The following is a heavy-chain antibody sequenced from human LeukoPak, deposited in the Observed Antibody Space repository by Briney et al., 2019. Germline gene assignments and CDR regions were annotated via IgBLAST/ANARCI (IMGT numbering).Heavy chain of an antibody. D-gene: IGHD4-17*01. CDR3: ARDHSTTVYYFDY. CDR2: IWYDGSNK. Sequence: PGGSLRLSCAASGFTFSSYGMHWGRQGPGKGLEWVAVIWYDGSNKYYADSVKGRFTISRDNSKNTLYLQMNSLRAEDTAVYYCARDHSTTVYYFDYWGQGTLVTVYS. V-gene: IGHV3-33*01. J-gene: IGHJ4*02. CDR1: GFTFSSYG.